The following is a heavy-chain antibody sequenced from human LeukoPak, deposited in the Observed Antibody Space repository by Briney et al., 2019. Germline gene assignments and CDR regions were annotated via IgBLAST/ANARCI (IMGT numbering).Heavy chain of an antibody. CDR1: GGSISSGGYY. J-gene: IGHJ3*02. Sequence: PSETLSLTCSVSGGSISSGGYYWSWIRRYPGKGLEWVGYIYFTGSTYYNPSLKSRVSISIDTSKSQFSLYLSSVTAADTAVYYCASRCLWGGDCSGAFDIWGQGTMVTVSS. CDR3: ASRCLWGGDCSGAFDI. D-gene: IGHD2-21*02. V-gene: IGHV4-31*03. CDR2: IYFTGST.